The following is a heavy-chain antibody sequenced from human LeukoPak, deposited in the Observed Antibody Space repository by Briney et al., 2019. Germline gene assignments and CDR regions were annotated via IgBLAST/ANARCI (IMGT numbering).Heavy chain of an antibody. CDR2: IVGSVHST. CDR1: GFTFGSYA. CDR3: AKVAVAGGYNWFDP. J-gene: IGHJ5*02. D-gene: IGHD6-19*01. Sequence: GGSLRLSCAASGFTFGSYALSWVRQAPGKGLEWVSAIVGSVHSTYYADSVKGRFTISRDNSKNTLYLQMSSLRADDTAVYYCAKVAVAGGYNWFDPWGQGTLVTVSS. V-gene: IGHV3-23*01.